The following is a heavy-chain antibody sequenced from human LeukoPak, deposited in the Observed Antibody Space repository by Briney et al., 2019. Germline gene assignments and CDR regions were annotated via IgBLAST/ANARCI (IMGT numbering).Heavy chain of an antibody. J-gene: IGHJ4*02. V-gene: IGHV1-18*01. D-gene: IGHD2-2*01. Sequence: ASVKVSCKASGYTFTSYGISWVRQAPGQGLEWTGWISAYNGNTNYAQKLQGRVTMTTDTSTSTAYMELRSLRSDDTAVYYCARGRYCSSTSCPYFDYWGQGTLVTVSS. CDR2: ISAYNGNT. CDR1: GYTFTSYG. CDR3: ARGRYCSSTSCPYFDY.